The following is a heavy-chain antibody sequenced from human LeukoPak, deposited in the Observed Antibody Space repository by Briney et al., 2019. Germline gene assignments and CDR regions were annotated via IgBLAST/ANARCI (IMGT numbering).Heavy chain of an antibody. D-gene: IGHD6-6*01. J-gene: IGHJ4*02. CDR1: LYTFSSSD. CDR3: ARIQSRIIAARPGNPAFDY. Sequence: ASVKDSCKPSLYTFSSSDISWVRQAPGQGLEWMGWISTYNDNTHYAQKLQGRVTMTTDTSTSTVYMELKSLRSDDTAVYYCARIQSRIIAARPGNPAFDYWGRGTLVTVSS. V-gene: IGHV1-18*01. CDR2: ISTYNDNT.